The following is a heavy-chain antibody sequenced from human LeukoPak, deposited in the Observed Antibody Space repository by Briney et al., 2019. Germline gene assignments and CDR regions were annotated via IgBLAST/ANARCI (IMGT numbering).Heavy chain of an antibody. V-gene: IGHV3-20*01. D-gene: IGHD3-10*01. J-gene: IGHJ3*02. CDR3: ARERWFGNKVAFYI. Sequence: GGCLRLSCAAAGFTVDDYGVGWGSHRGGKGRGWGFCNNWNGVSTLHEDSVIALFTISRHNANTSLYLQMNSLRAEDTALYHCARERWFGNKVAFYIWGQGTMVPLSS. CDR1: GFTVDDYG. CDR2: NNWNGVST.